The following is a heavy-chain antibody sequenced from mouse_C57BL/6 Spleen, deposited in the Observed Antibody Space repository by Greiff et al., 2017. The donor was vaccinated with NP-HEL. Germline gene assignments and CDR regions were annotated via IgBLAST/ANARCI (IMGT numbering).Heavy chain of an antibody. Sequence: QVQLQQPGAELVKPGASVKVSCKASGYTFTSYWMHWVKQRPGQGLEWIGGIHPSDSDTNYNQKFKGKATLTVDTSSSTAYMQLSSLTSEDSAVYDCAISSGYGDSLFDYWGQGTLLTVSA. J-gene: IGHJ3*01. D-gene: IGHD3-2*02. CDR1: GYTFTSYW. CDR3: AISSGYGDSLFDY. V-gene: IGHV1-74*01. CDR2: IHPSDSDT.